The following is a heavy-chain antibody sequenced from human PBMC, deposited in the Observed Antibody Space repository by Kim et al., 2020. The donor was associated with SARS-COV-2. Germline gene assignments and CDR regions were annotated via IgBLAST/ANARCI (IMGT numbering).Heavy chain of an antibody. CDR3: ASHLYGAYPDY. D-gene: IGHD4-17*01. Sequence: KIYADSVKGRFTISRDNSKTTLYLQMNSLRAEDTAVYYCASHLYGAYPDYWGQGILVTVSP. V-gene: IGHV3-23*01. J-gene: IGHJ4*02. CDR2: K.